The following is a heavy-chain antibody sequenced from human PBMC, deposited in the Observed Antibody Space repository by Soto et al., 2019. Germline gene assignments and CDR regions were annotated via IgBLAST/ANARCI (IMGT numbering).Heavy chain of an antibody. CDR3: AKDLGAYCGGDCYPTFDY. V-gene: IGHV3-30*18. J-gene: IGHJ4*02. CDR2: ISYDGSNK. D-gene: IGHD2-21*02. CDR1: GFTFSSYG. Sequence: GGSLRLSCAASGFTFSSYGMHWVRQAPGKGLEWVAVISYDGSNKYYADSVKGRFTISRDNSKNTLYLQMNSLRAEDTAVYYCAKDLGAYCGGDCYPTFDYWGQGTLVTVSS.